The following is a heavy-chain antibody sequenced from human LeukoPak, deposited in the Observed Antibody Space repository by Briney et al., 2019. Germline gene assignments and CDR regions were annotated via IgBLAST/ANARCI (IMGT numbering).Heavy chain of an antibody. D-gene: IGHD2-2*01. CDR1: GYTFTGYY. CDR2: INPNSGGT. Sequence: ASVKVSCKASGYTFTGYYMHWVRQAPGQGLEWMGWINPNSGGTNYAQKFQGRVTMTRDTSISTAYMELGRLRSDDTAVYYCAREGPTGAAMLDYYYMDVWGKGTTVTVSS. V-gene: IGHV1-2*02. J-gene: IGHJ6*03. CDR3: AREGPTGAAMLDYYYMDV.